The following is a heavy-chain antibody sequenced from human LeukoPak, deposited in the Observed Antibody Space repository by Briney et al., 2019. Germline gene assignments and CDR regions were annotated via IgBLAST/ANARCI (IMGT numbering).Heavy chain of an antibody. J-gene: IGHJ6*02. D-gene: IGHD2-15*01. CDR3: ARISRAERYGMDV. V-gene: IGHV3-64*01. CDR1: GFTFSNYA. Sequence: GGSLRLSCAASGFTFSNYAMHGVRQAPGKGLEYVSAISANGGDTYYASSVKGRFTISRYNSKNTLYLQMGSLRVEDMAVYYCARISRAERYGMDVWGQGTTVTVSS. CDR2: ISANGGDT.